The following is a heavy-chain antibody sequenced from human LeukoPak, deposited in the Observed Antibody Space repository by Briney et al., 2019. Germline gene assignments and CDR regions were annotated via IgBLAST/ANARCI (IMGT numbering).Heavy chain of an antibody. V-gene: IGHV3-21*01. CDR3: ARYQVGATRFDAFDI. J-gene: IGHJ3*02. Sequence: GGSLRLSCAASGFTFSNYIMNWVRQAPGKGLEWVSSISSSGSYIYYADSVKGRFAISRDNAKNSLYLQMNSLRAEDTAVYYCARYQVGATRFDAFDIWGQGTMVTVSS. D-gene: IGHD1-26*01. CDR1: GFTFSNYI. CDR2: ISSSGSYI.